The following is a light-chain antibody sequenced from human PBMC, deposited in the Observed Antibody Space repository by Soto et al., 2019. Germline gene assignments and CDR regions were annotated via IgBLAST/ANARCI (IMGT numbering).Light chain of an antibody. CDR1: QAISSN. V-gene: IGKV3-15*01. CDR2: GAS. CDR3: QHYNNWIGT. Sequence: EIVMTQSPATLSVSRGERATLSCRANQAISSNLAWYQQKPGQAPRLLIYGASTRATDIPDRFSGSGSGTEFTLIISSLQSEDFAVYYCQHYNNWIGTFGGGTKVEIK. J-gene: IGKJ4*01.